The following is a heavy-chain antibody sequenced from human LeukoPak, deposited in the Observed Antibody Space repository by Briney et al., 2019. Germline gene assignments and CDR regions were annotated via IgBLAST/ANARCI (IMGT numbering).Heavy chain of an antibody. D-gene: IGHD3-3*01. Sequence: GGSLRLSCAASGFTFSSYSMNWVRQAPGKGLEWVSYISSSSITIYYADSVKGRFTISRDNAKNSLYLQMNSLRAEDTAVYYCAKDKRASGKRNYYYMDVWGKGTTVTVSS. V-gene: IGHV3-48*01. J-gene: IGHJ6*03. CDR1: GFTFSSYS. CDR2: ISSSSITI. CDR3: AKDKRASGKRNYYYMDV.